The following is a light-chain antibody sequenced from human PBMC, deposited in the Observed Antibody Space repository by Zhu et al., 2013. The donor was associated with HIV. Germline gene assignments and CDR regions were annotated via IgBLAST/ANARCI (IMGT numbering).Light chain of an antibody. Sequence: AIQLTQSPSSLSASVGDRVTITCRASQGINTALAWYQQKPGSPPNLLVYDASSLQTGVPSRFSGSGSGTDFTLTISSLQPEDFATYHCQQSYSTPLTFGGGTKVDVK. V-gene: IGKV1-13*02. CDR3: QQSYSTPLT. CDR2: DAS. CDR1: QGINTA. J-gene: IGKJ4*01.